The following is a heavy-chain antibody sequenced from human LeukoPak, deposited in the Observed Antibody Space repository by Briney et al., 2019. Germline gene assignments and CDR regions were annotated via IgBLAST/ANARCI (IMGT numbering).Heavy chain of an antibody. CDR2: IKQDGSEK. V-gene: IGHV3-7*01. J-gene: IGHJ4*02. Sequence: GGSLKLSCVASGFTFSDYYMTWVRQPPGKGLEWVANIKQDGSEKYYVDSVKGRFTISRDNAKNSLFLQMNSLRAEDTAVYYCAREVTPYYWGQGTLVTVSS. CDR3: AREVTPYY. D-gene: IGHD4-23*01. CDR1: GFTFSDYY.